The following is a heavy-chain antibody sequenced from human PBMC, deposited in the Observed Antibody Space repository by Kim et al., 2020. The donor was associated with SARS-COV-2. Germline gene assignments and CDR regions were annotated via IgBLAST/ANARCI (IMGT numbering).Heavy chain of an antibody. V-gene: IGHV1-8*01. D-gene: IGHD3-10*01. J-gene: IGHJ6*03. Sequence: ASVKVSCKASGYTFTSYDINWVRQATGQGLEWMGWMNPNSGNTGYAQKFQGRVTMTRKTSISTAYMELSSLRSEDTAVYYCARAHNCITMLQGANYYMDVWGKGSTVTVSS. CDR3: ARAHNCITMLQGANYYMDV. CDR1: GYTFTSYD. CDR2: MNPNSGNT.